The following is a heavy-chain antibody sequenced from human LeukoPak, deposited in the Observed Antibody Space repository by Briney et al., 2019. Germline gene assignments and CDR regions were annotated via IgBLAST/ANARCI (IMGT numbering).Heavy chain of an antibody. D-gene: IGHD6-13*01. V-gene: IGHV4-30-4*08. CDR3: ARGVAAADQYYFDY. J-gene: IGHJ4*02. CDR2: IYYSGST. Sequence: SETLSLTCTVSGGSISSGDYYWSWIRQPPGKGLEWIGYIYYSGSTYYNPSLKSRVTISVDTSKNQFSLKLSSVTAADTAVYYCARGVAAADQYYFDYWGQGTLVTVSS. CDR1: GGSISSGDYY.